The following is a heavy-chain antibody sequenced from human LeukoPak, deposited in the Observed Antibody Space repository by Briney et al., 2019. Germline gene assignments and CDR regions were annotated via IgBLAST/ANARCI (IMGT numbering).Heavy chain of an antibody. CDR1: GFTFDDYT. CDR3: AKTGEQIAAAGHFDY. V-gene: IGHV3-43*01. CDR2: ISWDGGST. D-gene: IGHD6-13*01. Sequence: PGGSLRLSCAASGFTFDDYTMHWVRHAPGKGLEWVSLISWDGGSTYYADSVKGRFTISRDNSKNSLYLQMNSLRTEDTALYYCAKTGEQIAAAGHFDYWGQGTLVTVSS. J-gene: IGHJ4*02.